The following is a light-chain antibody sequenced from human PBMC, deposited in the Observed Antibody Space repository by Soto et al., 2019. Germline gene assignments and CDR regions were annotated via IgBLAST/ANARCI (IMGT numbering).Light chain of an antibody. CDR2: GSS. J-gene: IGLJ1*01. Sequence: QSVLTQPPSVSGAPGQRVTISCTGSSSNIGAGYDVNWYQQLPGTAPKLLIYGSSNRPSGVPDRFSGSKSDTSASLAITGLQAEDEADYYCQSYDSSLSGYVFGTGTKVT. CDR3: QSYDSSLSGYV. CDR1: SSNIGAGYD. V-gene: IGLV1-40*01.